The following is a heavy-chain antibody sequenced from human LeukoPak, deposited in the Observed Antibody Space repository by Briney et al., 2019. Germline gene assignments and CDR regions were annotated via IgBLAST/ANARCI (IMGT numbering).Heavy chain of an antibody. CDR3: ARDGSRDGYNSRAFDI. CDR1: GFTVSSNY. J-gene: IGHJ3*02. Sequence: GGSLRLSCATSGFTVSSNYMSWVRQAPGKGLEWVSVIYSGGSTYYADSVKGRFTISRHNSKNTLYLQMNSLRAEDTAVYYCARDGSRDGYNSRAFDIWGQGTMVTVSS. V-gene: IGHV3-53*04. D-gene: IGHD5-24*01. CDR2: IYSGGST.